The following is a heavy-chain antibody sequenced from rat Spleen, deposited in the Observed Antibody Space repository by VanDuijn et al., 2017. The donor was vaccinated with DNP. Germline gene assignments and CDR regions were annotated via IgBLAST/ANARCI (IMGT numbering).Heavy chain of an antibody. CDR3: AREDRGVNA. CDR2: INKDSSTI. Sequence: EVKLVESGGGLVQPGRSLKLSCAASGFNFNDYWMGWVRQAPGKGLEWIGEINKDSSTIIYSPSLKDKFTISRDNAQNTLYLKMSKLGSEETAIYYCAREDRGVNAWGQGASVTVSS. D-gene: IGHD1-1*01. V-gene: IGHV4-2*01. J-gene: IGHJ4*01. CDR1: GFNFNDYW.